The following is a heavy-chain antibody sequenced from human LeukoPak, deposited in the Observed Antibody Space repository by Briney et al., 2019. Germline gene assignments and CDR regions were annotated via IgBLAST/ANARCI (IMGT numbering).Heavy chain of an antibody. CDR2: MNPNSGNT. D-gene: IGHD6-19*01. V-gene: IGHV1-8*01. CDR3: ARGGASSGWWLPHYYYYGMDV. CDR1: GYTFTSYD. J-gene: IGHJ6*02. Sequence: GASVKVSCKASGYTFTSYDINWVRQATGQGLEWMGWMNPNSGNTGYAQKFQGRVTMTRNTSISTAYMELSSLRSEDMAVYYCARGGASSGWWLPHYYYYGMDVWGQGTTVTVSS.